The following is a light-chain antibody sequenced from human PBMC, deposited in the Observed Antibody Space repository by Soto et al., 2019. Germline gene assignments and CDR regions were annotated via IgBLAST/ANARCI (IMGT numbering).Light chain of an antibody. Sequence: EIVMTQSPDTLSVSPWEGASLSCRVSQSIRSNLAWYQQRPGQAPRLLIYDASNRATGIPARFSGSGSGTEFTLTISSLQSEDFAVYYCQQYNNWPPLTFGQGTKVDIK. CDR1: QSIRSN. CDR2: DAS. CDR3: QQYNNWPPLT. V-gene: IGKV3D-15*01. J-gene: IGKJ1*01.